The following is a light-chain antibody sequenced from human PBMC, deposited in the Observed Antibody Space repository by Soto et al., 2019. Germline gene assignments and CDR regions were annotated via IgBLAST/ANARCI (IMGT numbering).Light chain of an antibody. CDR3: QQRTRWPMT. V-gene: IGKV3-11*01. CDR2: DGS. Sequence: EIVLRQSPATLSVSPGERVTVSCRASQNLHSFLNWYQRRPGQAPRPLIYDGSKRAAGVPDRISGDGSGTDYTLTISSLEPEDFAVYYCQQRTRWPMTFGQGTRLEIK. J-gene: IGKJ5*01. CDR1: QNLHSF.